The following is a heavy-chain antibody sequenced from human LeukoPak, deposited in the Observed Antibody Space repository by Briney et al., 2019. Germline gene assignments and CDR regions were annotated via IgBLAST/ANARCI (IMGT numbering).Heavy chain of an antibody. CDR3: ARGLGHDSSGYFTTPDY. J-gene: IGHJ4*02. CDR1: GGTFSSYA. Sequence: SVKVSCKASGGTFSSYAISWVRQAPGQGLEWMGRIIPILGVANYAQKFQGRVTITADKSTSTAYMELSSLRSEDTAVYYCARGLGHDSSGYFTTPDYWGQGTLVTVSS. V-gene: IGHV1-69*04. D-gene: IGHD3-22*01. CDR2: IIPILGVA.